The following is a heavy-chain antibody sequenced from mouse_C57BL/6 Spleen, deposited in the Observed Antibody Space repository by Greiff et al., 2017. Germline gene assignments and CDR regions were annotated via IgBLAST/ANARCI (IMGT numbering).Heavy chain of an antibody. V-gene: IGHV1-18*01. D-gene: IGHD1-1*01. CDR3: ARSVYYYGNSSYAMDD. CDR1: GYTFTDYN. CDR2: INPNNGGT. J-gene: IGHJ4*01. Sequence: EVQLQQSGPELVKPGASVKIPCKASGYTFTDYNMDWVKQSHGKSLEWIGDINPNNGGTIYNQKFKGKATLTVDKSSSTAYMELRSLTSEDTAVYYCARSVYYYGNSSYAMDDWGQGTSVTVSS.